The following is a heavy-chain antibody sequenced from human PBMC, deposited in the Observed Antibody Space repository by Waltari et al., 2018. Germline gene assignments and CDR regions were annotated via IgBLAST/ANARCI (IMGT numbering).Heavy chain of an antibody. CDR2: IYYRSKWYF. J-gene: IGHJ4*02. Sequence: QVQLQQSGPRLVKPSQTLSLTCDLSGDSLSSNSGIWNWIRQSPSRGLEWLGRIYYRSKWYFEYTPSLKSRMSINPDTSKNQFSLQLNSVTPEDTAVYYCARSGKSYYDYWSQGALVTVSS. V-gene: IGHV6-1*01. CDR3: ARSGKSYYDY. D-gene: IGHD1-26*01. CDR1: GDSLSSNSGI.